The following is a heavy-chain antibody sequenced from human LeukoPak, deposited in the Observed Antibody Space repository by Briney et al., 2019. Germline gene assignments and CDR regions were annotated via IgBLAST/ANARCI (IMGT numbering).Heavy chain of an antibody. V-gene: IGHV4-34*01. J-gene: IGHJ5*02. CDR1: GGSFSGYY. CDR2: INHSGST. D-gene: IGHD6-13*01. CDR3: ARVGSSWYRSGLSXXXDP. Sequence: SETLSLTCAVYGGSFSGYYWSWIRQPPGKGLEWIGEINHSGSTNYNPSLKSRVTISVDTSKNQFSLKLSSVTAADTAVYYCARVGSSWYRSGLSXXXDPXXXGTXVTVS.